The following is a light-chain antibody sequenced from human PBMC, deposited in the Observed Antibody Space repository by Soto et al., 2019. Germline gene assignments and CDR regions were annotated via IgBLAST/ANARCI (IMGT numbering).Light chain of an antibody. J-gene: IGKJ4*01. CDR2: ATS. CDR3: QQVNTFTFT. Sequence: DIQMTHAPSSLSASVLDRVTITFRASQSISSYLNWYQQKTGKAPHVLIYATSTLPSGVTSRFSGSGSGTDFTLNISRLQTEDFVTYFCQQVNTFTFTFGGGTKL. V-gene: IGKV1-39*01. CDR1: QSISSY.